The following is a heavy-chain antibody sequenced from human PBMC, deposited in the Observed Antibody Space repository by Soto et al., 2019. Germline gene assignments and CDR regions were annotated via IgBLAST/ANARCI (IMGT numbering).Heavy chain of an antibody. CDR3: ARPDASHRGGDCPILDN. D-gene: IGHD2-21*02. CDR2: IYYSGST. CDR1: GGSISSSSYY. J-gene: IGHJ4*02. V-gene: IGHV4-39*01. Sequence: PSETLSLTCTVFGGSISSSSYYWGWIRPPPGKGLEWIGSIYYSGSTYYNPSLKSRVTISVDTSKNQFSLKLSSVTAADTAVYYCARPDASHRGGDCPILDNWGQGTLVTGSS.